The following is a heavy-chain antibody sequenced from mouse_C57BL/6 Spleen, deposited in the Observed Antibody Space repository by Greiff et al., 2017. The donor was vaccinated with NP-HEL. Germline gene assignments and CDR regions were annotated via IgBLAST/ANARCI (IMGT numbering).Heavy chain of an antibody. Sequence: VQLQQSGAELVKPGASVKMSCKASGYTFTSYWITWVKQRPGQGLEWIGDIYPGSGSTNYNEKFKSKATLTVDTSSSTAYMQLSSLTSEDSAVYYWAREEGGLYDYLFAYWGQRTLVTVSA. V-gene: IGHV1-55*01. CDR1: GYTFTSYW. CDR3: AREEGGLYDYLFAY. D-gene: IGHD2-4*01. J-gene: IGHJ3*01. CDR2: IYPGSGST.